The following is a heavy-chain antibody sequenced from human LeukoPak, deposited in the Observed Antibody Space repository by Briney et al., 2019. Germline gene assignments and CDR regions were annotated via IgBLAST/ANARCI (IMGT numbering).Heavy chain of an antibody. V-gene: IGHV1-2*02. CDR2: INPNSGGT. Sequence: ASVKVSCKASGYTLTGYYMHWVRQAPGQGLEWMGWINPNSGGTNYAQKFQGRVTMTRDTSISTAYMELSRLRSDDTAVYYCARGGDSSGWSPLYYFDYWGQGTLVTVSS. CDR3: ARGGDSSGWSPLYYFDY. CDR1: GYTLTGYY. J-gene: IGHJ4*02. D-gene: IGHD6-19*01.